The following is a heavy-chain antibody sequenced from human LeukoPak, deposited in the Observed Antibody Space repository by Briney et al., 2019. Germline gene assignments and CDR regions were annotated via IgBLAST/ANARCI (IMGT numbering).Heavy chain of an antibody. CDR3: ARRYSIDYFDY. CDR1: GGSFSGYY. Sequence: SETLSLTCAVYGGSFSGYYWSWIRQPPGKGLEWIGEINHSGSTNYNPSLKSRLTISVDTSKNQFSLKLSSVTAADTAVYYCARRYSIDYFDYWGQGTRVTVSA. CDR2: INHSGST. D-gene: IGHD5-18*01. J-gene: IGHJ4*02. V-gene: IGHV4-34*01.